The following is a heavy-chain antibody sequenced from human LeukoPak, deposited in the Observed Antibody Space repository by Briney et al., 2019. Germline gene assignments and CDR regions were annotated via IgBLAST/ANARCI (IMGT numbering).Heavy chain of an antibody. D-gene: IGHD3-9*01. Sequence: ASVNVSCKASGYTFTSYGISWVRQAPGQGLEWVGLMSAYNGNTNYAQKLQGRVTMTTDTSKSTAYMELTSLRSDDTAVYYCARCDILTGYGDAFDIWGQGTMVTVSS. CDR2: MSAYNGNT. J-gene: IGHJ3*02. CDR3: ARCDILTGYGDAFDI. V-gene: IGHV1-18*01. CDR1: GYTFTSYG.